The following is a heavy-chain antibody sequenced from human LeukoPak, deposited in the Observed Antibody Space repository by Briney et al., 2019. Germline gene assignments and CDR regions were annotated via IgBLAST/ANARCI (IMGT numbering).Heavy chain of an antibody. Sequence: GGSLRLSCLTSGFTVSGQYMSWVRQAPGKGLEWVANIRPDSSAKMYVDSVKGRFSISRDNAQNALFLQMDSLRVEDSAVYFCARAEHYNNRKGPIGDYFDFRGRGTLFTVSS. D-gene: IGHD3-22*01. J-gene: IGHJ2*01. V-gene: IGHV3-7*05. CDR2: IRPDSSAK. CDR1: GFTVSGQY. CDR3: ARAEHYNNRKGPIGDYFDF.